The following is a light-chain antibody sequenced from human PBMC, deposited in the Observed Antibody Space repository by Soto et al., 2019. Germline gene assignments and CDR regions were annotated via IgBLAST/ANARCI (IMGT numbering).Light chain of an antibody. V-gene: IGKV1-5*03. Sequence: DIQMTQSPSTLSASVGDRVMITCRASQSISSWLAWYQQKPGKAPKLLIYKASSLESGVPSRFSGSGSGTEFTLTISSLQPDDFATYYCQQYNSYSRTFGQGTKVEIK. CDR3: QQYNSYSRT. CDR1: QSISSW. J-gene: IGKJ1*01. CDR2: KAS.